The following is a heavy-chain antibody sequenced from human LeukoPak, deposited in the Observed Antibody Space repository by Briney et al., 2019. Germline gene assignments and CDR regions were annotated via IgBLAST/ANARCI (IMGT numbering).Heavy chain of an antibody. J-gene: IGHJ4*02. Sequence: ASVKVSCKASGYTFTSYGISWVRPAPGQGLEWMGWISAYNGNTNYAQKLQGRVTITTDTSTSTAYMELRSLRSDDTAVYYCARDRGDSSSWYAPFDYWGQGTLVTVSS. CDR3: ARDRGDSSSWYAPFDY. CDR2: ISAYNGNT. CDR1: GYTFTSYG. D-gene: IGHD6-13*01. V-gene: IGHV1-18*01.